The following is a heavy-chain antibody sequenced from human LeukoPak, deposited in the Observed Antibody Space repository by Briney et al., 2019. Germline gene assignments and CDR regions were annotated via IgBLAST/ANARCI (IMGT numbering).Heavy chain of an antibody. J-gene: IGHJ4*02. CDR2: INPNSGGT. CDR3: ARQDCSSTSCNFDY. V-gene: IGHV1-2*02. D-gene: IGHD2-2*01. Sequence: WINPNSGGTNYAQKFQGRVTMTRDTSISTAYMELSRLRSDDTAVYYCARQDCSSTSCNFDYWGQGTLVTVSS.